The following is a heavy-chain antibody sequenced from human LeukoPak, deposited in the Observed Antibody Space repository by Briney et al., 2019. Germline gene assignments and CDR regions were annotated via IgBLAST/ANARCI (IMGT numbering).Heavy chain of an antibody. CDR2: IKQDGSEK. CDR3: ARERLTMVRGGNDY. Sequence: PGGSLRLSCAASGFTFSSYWMSWVRQAPVKGLEWVANIKQDGSEKYYVDSVKGRFTISRDNAKNSLYLQMNSLRAEDTAVYYCARERLTMVRGGNDYWGQGTLVTVSS. CDR1: GFTFSSYW. J-gene: IGHJ4*02. D-gene: IGHD3-10*01. V-gene: IGHV3-7*01.